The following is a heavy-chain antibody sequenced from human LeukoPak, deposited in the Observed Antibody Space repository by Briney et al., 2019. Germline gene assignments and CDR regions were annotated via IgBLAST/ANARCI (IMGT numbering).Heavy chain of an antibody. V-gene: IGHV3-48*02. J-gene: IGHJ4*02. Sequence: GGSLRLSCAASGFSFSSYNMNWVRQAPGKAVEWVSYISSSSSSICYADSVKGRFTISRDNAKNALYLQMNSLRDEDTAVYYCASTYYYDDCVCYWGQGTLVTVSS. D-gene: IGHD3-22*01. CDR2: ISSSSSSI. CDR3: ASTYYYDDCVCY. CDR1: GFSFSSYN.